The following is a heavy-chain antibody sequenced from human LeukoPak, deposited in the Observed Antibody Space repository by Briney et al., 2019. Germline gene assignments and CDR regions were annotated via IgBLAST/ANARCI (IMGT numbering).Heavy chain of an antibody. J-gene: IGHJ4*02. V-gene: IGHV3-66*01. D-gene: IGHD5-24*01. CDR2: LYSGDTT. CDR1: GFTVNSKY. CDR3: AMAARWLNFDY. Sequence: GGSLRLSCAASGFTVNSKYMNWVRQAPGKGLEWVSILYSGDTTHYADSVKGRFVISRDNSKNTLYLQMNSLRAEDTAVYYCAMAARWLNFDYWGQGTLVNV.